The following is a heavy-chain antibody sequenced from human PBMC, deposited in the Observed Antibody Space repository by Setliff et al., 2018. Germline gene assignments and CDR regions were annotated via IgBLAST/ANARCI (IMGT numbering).Heavy chain of an antibody. Sequence: PSETLSLTCAVSGYSINSPFTWGWIRQPPGKGLEWIGTIFDNGSTFYNPSLNSRVTMSIDTSKKEFSLRLSSVTAADTAVYYCRFWSGYYKNDYWGQGTLVTVSS. D-gene: IGHD3-3*01. CDR2: IFDNGST. J-gene: IGHJ4*02. CDR3: RFWSGYYKNDY. V-gene: IGHV4-38-2*01. CDR1: GYSINSPFT.